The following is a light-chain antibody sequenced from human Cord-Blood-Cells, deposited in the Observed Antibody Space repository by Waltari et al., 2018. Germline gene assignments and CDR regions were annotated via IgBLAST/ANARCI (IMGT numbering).Light chain of an antibody. V-gene: IGKV1-39*01. Sequence: DIQMTQSPSSLSASLGDRVTITCRASKSISSYLNWYQQKPGKAPKLLIYAASSLQSGVPSRFSGSGSGTDFTLTISSLQPEDFATYYCQQSYSTIFTFGPGTKVDIK. CDR2: AAS. CDR3: QQSYSTIFT. CDR1: KSISSY. J-gene: IGKJ3*01.